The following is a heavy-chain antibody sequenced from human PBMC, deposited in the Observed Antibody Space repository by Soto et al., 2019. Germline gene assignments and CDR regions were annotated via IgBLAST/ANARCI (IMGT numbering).Heavy chain of an antibody. CDR3: ATSRGLMFDGWSCYYGEAFDI. CDR1: GYTFTSYG. J-gene: IGHJ3*02. V-gene: IGHV1-18*04. D-gene: IGHD3-3*01. Sequence: ASVQVSCKASGYTFTSYGISWVRPAPGQGLEWMGWISAYNGNTNYAQKLQGRVTMTTDTSTSTAYMELRSLRSDDTAVYYCATSRGLMFDGWSCYYGEAFDIWGQ. CDR2: ISAYNGNT.